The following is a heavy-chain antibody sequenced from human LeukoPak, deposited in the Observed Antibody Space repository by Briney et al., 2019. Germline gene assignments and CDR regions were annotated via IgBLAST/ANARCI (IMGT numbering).Heavy chain of an antibody. CDR2: ISSSSSYI. CDR3: ARQLRPTGLGDY. D-gene: IGHD1-1*01. J-gene: IGHJ4*02. V-gene: IGHV3-21*01. Sequence: GGSLRLSCAISGFTSTTAWMTWVRQAPGKGLEWVSSISSSSSYIYYADSVKGRFTISRDNAKNSLYLQMNSLRAEDTAVYYCARQLRPTGLGDYWGQGTLVTVSS. CDR1: GFTSTTAW.